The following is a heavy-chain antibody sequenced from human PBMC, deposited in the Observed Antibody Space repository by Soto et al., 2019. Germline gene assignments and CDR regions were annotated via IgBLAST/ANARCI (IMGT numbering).Heavy chain of an antibody. CDR1: GFTFSSYG. J-gene: IGHJ6*02. CDR3: AKDRGNWNDEAYYYYGMDG. D-gene: IGHD1-20*01. Sequence: VQLVESGGGVVQPGRSLRLSCAASGFTFSSYGMHWVRQAPGKGPEWAAVISYDGRSKYYGDSVKGRFTISRDSSKDTLYLQMNSLKSEDTAVYYCAKDRGNWNDEAYYYYGMDGWGQGTTVTVSS. CDR2: ISYDGRSK. V-gene: IGHV3-30*18.